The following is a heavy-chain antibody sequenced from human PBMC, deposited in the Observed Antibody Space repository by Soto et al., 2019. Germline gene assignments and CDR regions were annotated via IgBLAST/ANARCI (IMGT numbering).Heavy chain of an antibody. Sequence: EVQLVESGGGLVQPGGSLRLSCAASGFTFSDHYMDWVRQAPGKGLEWVGRTRNKANSYTTEYAASVKGRFTISRDDSKNSRYLQMNSLKTEDTAVYYCARGGGYSGYDWGGYYYYGMDVWGQGTTVTVSS. V-gene: IGHV3-72*01. CDR3: ARGGGYSGYDWGGYYYYGMDV. CDR1: GFTFSDHY. D-gene: IGHD5-12*01. CDR2: TRNKANSYTT. J-gene: IGHJ6*02.